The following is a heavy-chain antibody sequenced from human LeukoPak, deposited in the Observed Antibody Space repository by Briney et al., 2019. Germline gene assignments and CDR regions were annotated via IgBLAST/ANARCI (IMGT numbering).Heavy chain of an antibody. CDR3: ARGPIAARRGALDY. Sequence: GGSLRLSCAASGFTFSSYGMHWVRQAPGKGLEWVAVIWYDGSNKYYADSVKGRFTISRDNSKNTLYLQMNSLRAEDTAVYYCARGPIAARRGALDYWGQGTLVTVFS. J-gene: IGHJ4*02. V-gene: IGHV3-33*01. D-gene: IGHD6-6*01. CDR1: GFTFSSYG. CDR2: IWYDGSNK.